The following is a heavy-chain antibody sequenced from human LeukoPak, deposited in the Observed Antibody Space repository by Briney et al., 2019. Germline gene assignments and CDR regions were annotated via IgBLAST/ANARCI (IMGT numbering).Heavy chain of an antibody. D-gene: IGHD1-1*01. Sequence: HPGRSLRLPCAASGFTFSSHGMHWVRQAPGKGLEWVALIWYDGSNEYYADSVKGRFTISRDNAKNSLYLQMNSLRAEDTAVYYCARDSHKLKLESTNLADYWGQGTLVTVSS. V-gene: IGHV3-33*01. CDR1: GFTFSSHG. CDR3: ARDSHKLKLESTNLADY. CDR2: IWYDGSNE. J-gene: IGHJ4*02.